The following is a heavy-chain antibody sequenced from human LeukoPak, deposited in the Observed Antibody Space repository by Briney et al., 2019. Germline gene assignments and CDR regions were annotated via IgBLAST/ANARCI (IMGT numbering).Heavy chain of an antibody. Sequence: PGGSLRLSCAASGFNLSSYEMNWVRQAPGKGLEWVSYISSSGSIIYYADSVKGRFTISGDNAKNSLYLQMNSLRAEDTAVYYCASSSIMDVWGQGTTVTVSS. J-gene: IGHJ6*02. CDR1: GFNLSSYE. CDR2: ISSSGSII. V-gene: IGHV3-48*03. CDR3: ASSSIMDV.